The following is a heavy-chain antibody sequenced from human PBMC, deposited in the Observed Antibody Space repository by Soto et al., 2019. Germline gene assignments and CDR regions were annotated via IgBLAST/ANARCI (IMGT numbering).Heavy chain of an antibody. CDR3: AKGAGGYVVSTPDS. Sequence: EVQLLESGGGFVQPGGSLSLSCAASGFRFSYFAMTWVRQAPGRGLGWVSAITGTASSTYYADSVKGRVTISRDNSKNTLYLQINRLRPQDTAIYGCAKGAGGYVVSTPDSGGQGTLVTFDS. CDR2: ITGTASST. J-gene: IGHJ4*02. V-gene: IGHV3-23*01. CDR1: GFRFSYFA. D-gene: IGHD5-12*01.